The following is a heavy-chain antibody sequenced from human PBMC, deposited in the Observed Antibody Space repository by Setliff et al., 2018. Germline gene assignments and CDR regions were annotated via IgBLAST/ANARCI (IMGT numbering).Heavy chain of an antibody. D-gene: IGHD6-19*01. J-gene: IGHJ3*02. CDR1: GYSFSFFG. CDR2: VSTYNGDT. Sequence: ASVKVSCKASGYSFSFFGITWVRQAPGRGLEWMGWVSTYNGDTNYAQKFRGRVTMTTDISTSTAYMELRTLRSDDTAVYYCARRPIALAGYRKGAFDIWGQGTVVTVSS. V-gene: IGHV1-18*01. CDR3: ARRPIALAGYRKGAFDI.